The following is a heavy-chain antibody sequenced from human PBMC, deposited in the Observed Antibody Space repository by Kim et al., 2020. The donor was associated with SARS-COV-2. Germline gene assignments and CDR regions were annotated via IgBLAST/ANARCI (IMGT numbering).Heavy chain of an antibody. D-gene: IGHD2-2*01. Sequence: SETLSLTCTVSGGSVSSGSYYWSWIRQPPGKGLEWIGYIYYSGSTNYNPSLKSRVTISVDTSKNQFSLKLSSVTAADTAVYYCARDRIVVVPAAEHYYYYGMDVWGQGTTVTVSS. CDR2: IYYSGST. V-gene: IGHV4-61*01. CDR3: ARDRIVVVPAAEHYYYYGMDV. CDR1: GGSVSSGSYY. J-gene: IGHJ6*02.